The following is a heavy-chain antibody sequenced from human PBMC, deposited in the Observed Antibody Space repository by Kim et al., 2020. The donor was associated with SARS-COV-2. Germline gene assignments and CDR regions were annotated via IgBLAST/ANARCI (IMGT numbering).Heavy chain of an antibody. CDR2: ISYDGSNK. J-gene: IGHJ4*02. CDR3: ARDLGMIWGFDY. V-gene: IGHV3-30-3*01. CDR1: GFTFSSYA. D-gene: IGHD3-22*01. Sequence: GGSLRLSCAASGFTFSSYAMHWVRQAPGKGLEWVAVISYDGSNKYYADSVKGRFTISRDNSKNTLYLQMNSLRAEDTAVYYCARDLGMIWGFDYWGQGTLVTVSS.